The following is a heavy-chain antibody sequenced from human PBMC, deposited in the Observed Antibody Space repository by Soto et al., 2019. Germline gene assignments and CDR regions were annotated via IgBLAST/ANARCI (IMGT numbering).Heavy chain of an antibody. CDR3: ARVSSDWFDP. V-gene: IGHV4-31*03. CDR2: IYYSGNT. J-gene: IGHJ5*02. CDR1: GDPLSTGGYY. Sequence: PSETLSLTCTVSGDPLSTGGYYWSWIRHLPGKGLEWLGYIYYSGNTYYNPSLKGRVNISGDMSKKQFSLRLSSVTAADTAVYHCARVSSDWFDPWGPGIQVTVSS. D-gene: IGHD3-10*01.